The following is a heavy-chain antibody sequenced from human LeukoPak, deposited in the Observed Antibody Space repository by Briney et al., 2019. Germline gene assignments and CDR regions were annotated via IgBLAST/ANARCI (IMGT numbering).Heavy chain of an antibody. CDR3: AGVSIGCSGGSCPADYMDV. D-gene: IGHD2-15*01. CDR1: GFTFSDHY. V-gene: IGHV3-72*01. Sequence: GGSLRLSCAASGFTFSDHYMDWVRQAPGKGLEWVGRTRNKANSYTTEYAASVKGRFTISRDDSKNSLYLQMNSLKTEDTAVYYCAGVSIGCSGGSCPADYMDVWGKGTTVTVSS. J-gene: IGHJ6*03. CDR2: TRNKANSYTT.